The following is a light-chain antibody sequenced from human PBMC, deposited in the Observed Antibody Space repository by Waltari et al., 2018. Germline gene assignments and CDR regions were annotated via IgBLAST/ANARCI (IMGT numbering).Light chain of an antibody. CDR1: SSDVGAYTH. CDR3: CSHAGSSVV. J-gene: IGLJ2*01. V-gene: IGLV2-11*01. CDR2: EVG. Sequence: QSALTQPRSVSGSPGQSVPISCTGTSSDVGAYTHVSWYQQHPGKAPKLMVDEVGKRPAGVPDRFSGSKSGNTASLTISGLQAEDEADYYCCSHAGSSVVFGGGTKLTVL.